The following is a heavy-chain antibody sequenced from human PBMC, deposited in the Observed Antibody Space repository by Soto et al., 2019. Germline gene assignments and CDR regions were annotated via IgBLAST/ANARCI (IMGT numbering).Heavy chain of an antibody. CDR1: GFTVSSNY. V-gene: IGHV3-66*01. CDR3: SRDKHCSGGSCYGDY. J-gene: IGHJ4*02. Sequence: EVQLVESGGGLVQPGGSLRLSCAASGFTVSSNYMSWVLQAPGKGLECVSVIYNGGSTYYADSVKGRFIMYRDNAKNTLYLQMNSLRAEDTAVYYCSRDKHCSGGSCYGDYWGQGTLVTVSS. CDR2: IYNGGST. D-gene: IGHD2-15*01.